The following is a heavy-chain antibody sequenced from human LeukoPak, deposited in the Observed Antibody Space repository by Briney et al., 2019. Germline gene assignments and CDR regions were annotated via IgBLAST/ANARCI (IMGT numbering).Heavy chain of an antibody. J-gene: IGHJ4*02. Sequence: SETLSLTCAVYGGSFSVYYWSWIRQPPGKGLEWIGETNHSGSTNYNPSLKSRVTISVDTSKNQFSLKLNSVTAADTAVYYCARMNWGSFDYWGQGTLVTVSS. CDR1: GGSFSVYY. CDR3: ARMNWGSFDY. V-gene: IGHV4-34*01. D-gene: IGHD7-27*01. CDR2: TNHSGST.